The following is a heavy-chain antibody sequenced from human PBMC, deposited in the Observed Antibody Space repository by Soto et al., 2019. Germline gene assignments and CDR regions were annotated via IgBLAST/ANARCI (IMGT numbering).Heavy chain of an antibody. CDR3: ARDPPFYYDFWSGYYGDYYGMDV. V-gene: IGHV3-33*01. Sequence: GGSLRLSCAASGFTFSSYGMHWVRQAPGRGLEWVAVIWYDGSNKYYADSVKGRFTISRDNSKNTLYLQMNSLRAEDTAVYYCARDPPFYYDFWSGYYGDYYGMDVWGQGTTVTVSS. D-gene: IGHD3-3*01. J-gene: IGHJ6*02. CDR2: IWYDGSNK. CDR1: GFTFSSYG.